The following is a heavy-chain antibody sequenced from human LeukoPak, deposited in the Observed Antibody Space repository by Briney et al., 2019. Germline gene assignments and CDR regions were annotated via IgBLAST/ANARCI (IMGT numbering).Heavy chain of an antibody. V-gene: IGHV1-8*01. J-gene: IGHJ4*02. CDR1: GYTFTSYD. Sequence: ASVKVSCKASGYTFTSYDINWVRQATGQGLEWMGWMNPNSGNTGYAQKFQGRVTMTRNTSISTAYMELSSLRSEDTAVYYCATESLWSGYYGGYWGQGTLVTVSS. CDR3: ATESLWSGYYGGY. D-gene: IGHD3-3*01. CDR2: MNPNSGNT.